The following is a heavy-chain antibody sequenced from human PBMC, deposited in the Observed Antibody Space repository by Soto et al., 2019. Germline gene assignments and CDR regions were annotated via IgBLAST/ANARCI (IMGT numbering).Heavy chain of an antibody. CDR1: GYTFTSYS. CDR2: ISVYSGNT. Sequence: QVQLVQSGAEVKKPGASVKVSCKASGYTFTSYSITWVRQAPGQGLEWMGWISVYSGNTKYAQKFQGRVTMTTDTSTSTAYMEVRSLRSDETAVYYCARDGVAGTTGISGYLGQGTLVTVSS. V-gene: IGHV1-18*01. CDR3: ARDGVAGTTGISGY. J-gene: IGHJ4*02. D-gene: IGHD1-7*01.